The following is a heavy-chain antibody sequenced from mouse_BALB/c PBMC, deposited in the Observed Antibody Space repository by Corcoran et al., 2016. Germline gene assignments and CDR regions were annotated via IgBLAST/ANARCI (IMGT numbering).Heavy chain of an antibody. CDR1: GYTFTDYY. Sequence: QIQLQQSGPELVKPGASVKISCKASGYTFTDYYINWVKQKPGQGLEWIGWIYPGSGNTQYNEKFKGKATLTVDTSSSTAYMQLSSLTSEDTAVYFWARGYGNYYFDYWGQGTTLTVSS. CDR2: IYPGSGNT. CDR3: ARGYGNYYFDY. V-gene: IGHV1-84*02. J-gene: IGHJ2*01. D-gene: IGHD2-10*02.